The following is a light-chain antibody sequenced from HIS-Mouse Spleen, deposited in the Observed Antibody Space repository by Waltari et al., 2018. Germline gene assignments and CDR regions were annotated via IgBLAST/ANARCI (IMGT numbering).Light chain of an antibody. J-gene: IGLJ3*02. CDR2: DVS. CDR1: SSYVGGYNY. V-gene: IGLV2-14*03. CDR3: SSYTSSSTWV. Sequence: QSALTQPASVSGSPAQSITISCTGTSSYVGGYNYVSWYQQHPGKAPKLMIYDVSNRPSGVPNRFSGSKSGNTASLTISGLQAEDEADYYCSSYTSSSTWVFGGGTKLTVL.